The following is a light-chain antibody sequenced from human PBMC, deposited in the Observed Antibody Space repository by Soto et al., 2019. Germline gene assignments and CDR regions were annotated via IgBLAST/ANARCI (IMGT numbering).Light chain of an antibody. CDR3: SSYTRSSTSYV. J-gene: IGLJ1*01. CDR2: EVS. V-gene: IGLV2-14*01. Sequence: QSALTQPASVSGSPGQSITISCTGTSSDVGGYNYVSWYQQHPGKAPKLMIYEVSNRPSGVSNRFSGSKSGNTASLTISGLQAEDQADYYCSSYTRSSTSYVFGNATRAPS. CDR1: SSDVGGYNY.